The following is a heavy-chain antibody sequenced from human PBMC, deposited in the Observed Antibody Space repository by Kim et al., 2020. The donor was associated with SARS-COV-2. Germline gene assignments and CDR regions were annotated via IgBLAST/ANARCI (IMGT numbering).Heavy chain of an antibody. D-gene: IGHD3-3*01. CDR3: ARMYYDFWSGYLDY. V-gene: IGHV4-59*01. J-gene: IGHJ4*02. CDR2: IYYSGST. Sequence: SETLSLTCTVSGGSNSSYYWSWIRQPPGKGLEWIGYIYYSGSTNYNPSLKSRVTISVDTSKNQFSLKLSSVTAADTAVYYCARMYYDFWSGYLDYWGQGTLGTVSS. CDR1: GGSNSSYY.